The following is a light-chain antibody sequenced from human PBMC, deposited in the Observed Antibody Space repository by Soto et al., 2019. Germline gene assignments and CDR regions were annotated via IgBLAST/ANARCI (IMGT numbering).Light chain of an antibody. CDR3: QQYGSSQRT. J-gene: IGKJ1*01. CDR2: GAS. Sequence: EIVLTHSPGTLSLSPGERATLSCRASQSVSSSYLAWYQQKPGQAPRLLIYGASSRATGIPDRFSGSGSGRELGVGISRLEPEDFAVYHCQQYGSSQRTVGQWTKVDI. CDR1: QSVSSSY. V-gene: IGKV3-20*01.